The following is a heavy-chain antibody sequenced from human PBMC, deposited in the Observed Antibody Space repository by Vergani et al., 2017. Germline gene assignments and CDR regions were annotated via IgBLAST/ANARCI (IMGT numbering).Heavy chain of an antibody. D-gene: IGHD2-15*01. V-gene: IGHV1-18*01. CDR3: AREAVVAVADH. CDR1: GYTFTSYG. J-gene: IGHJ4*02. CDR2: ISIYNGNT. Sequence: QVQLVQSGAEVKKPGASVKVSCKTSGYTFTSYGVTWVRQAPGQGLEWMGWISIYNGNTHYAQKRQGRVTMTTDTSTRTAYMELRSLTSDDTAVYYCAREAVVAVADHCGQGTLVTVSS.